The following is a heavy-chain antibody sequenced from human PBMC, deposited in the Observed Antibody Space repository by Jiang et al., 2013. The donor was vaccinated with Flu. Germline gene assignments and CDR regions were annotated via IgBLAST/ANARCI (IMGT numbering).Heavy chain of an antibody. J-gene: IGHJ6*01. D-gene: IGHD1-1*01. CDR1: GHSFNQLL. CDR2: VDPDDSSA. Sequence: GAEVKKARDSLRISCKVFGHSFNQLLHHLGAPDRTRERPGVEWGRVDPDDSSADYSPSFQGHVTLSADKSINTAYLQWSSLKASDTAMYYCARQETGTTVDYYYYSMDV. CDR3: ARQETGTTVDYYYYSMDV. V-gene: IGHV5-10-1*01.